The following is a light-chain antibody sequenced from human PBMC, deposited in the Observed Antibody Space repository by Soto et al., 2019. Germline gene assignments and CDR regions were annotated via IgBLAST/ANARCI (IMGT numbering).Light chain of an antibody. CDR1: RTLASY. J-gene: IGKJ3*01. CDR2: AAS. V-gene: IGKV1-39*01. Sequence: DIQMTQSPSSLSASVGDRVTITCRQSRTLASYLIWYQQKPGKPPKLLFYAASSLQSGVQSRFSGSGSGTDFTLTISSMQPEDFATYYCQQSYSTVTFGPGTKVDIK. CDR3: QQSYSTVT.